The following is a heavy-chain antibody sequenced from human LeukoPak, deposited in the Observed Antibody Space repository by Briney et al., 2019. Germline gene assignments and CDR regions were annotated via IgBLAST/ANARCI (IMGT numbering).Heavy chain of an antibody. Sequence: PSETLSLTCTVSGGSISSSSYYWGWIRQPPGKGLEWIGSIYYSGSTYYNPSLKSRVTISVDTSKNQFSLKLSSVTAADTAVYYCARERIAVAAYYFDYWGQGTLVTVSS. V-gene: IGHV4-39*07. J-gene: IGHJ4*02. CDR1: GGSISSSSYY. CDR2: IYYSGST. CDR3: ARERIAVAAYYFDY. D-gene: IGHD6-19*01.